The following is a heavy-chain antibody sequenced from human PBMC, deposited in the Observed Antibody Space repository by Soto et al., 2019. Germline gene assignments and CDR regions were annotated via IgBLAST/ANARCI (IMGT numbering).Heavy chain of an antibody. CDR1: GFTFSSYA. J-gene: IGHJ4*02. CDR2: ISSNGGST. Sequence: EVQLVESGGGLVQPGGSLRLSCAASGFTFSSYAMHWVRQAPGKGLEYVSAISSNGGSTYYANSVKGRFTISRDNXXNTLYLQMGSLRAEDMAVYYCARDRGIRVKYYFDYWGQGTLVTVSS. CDR3: ARDRGIRVKYYFDY. D-gene: IGHD3-10*01. V-gene: IGHV3-64*01.